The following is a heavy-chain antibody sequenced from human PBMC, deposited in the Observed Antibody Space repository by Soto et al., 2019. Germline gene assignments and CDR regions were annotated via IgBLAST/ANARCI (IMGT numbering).Heavy chain of an antibody. J-gene: IGHJ6*03. CDR1: GYRFTSYL. Sequence: HGESEKISCKGSGYRFTSYLIGWVRQMHGKGLEWMGIIYPGDSDTRYSPSFQGQVTISADKSISTAYLQWSSLKASDTAMYYCARRGYCSGGSCYSKRYYYYYMDVWGKGTTVTVSS. CDR2: IYPGDSDT. D-gene: IGHD2-15*01. CDR3: ARRGYCSGGSCYSKRYYYYYMDV. V-gene: IGHV5-51*01.